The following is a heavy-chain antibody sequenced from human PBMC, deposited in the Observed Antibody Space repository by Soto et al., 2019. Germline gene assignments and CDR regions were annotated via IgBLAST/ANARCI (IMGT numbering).Heavy chain of an antibody. V-gene: IGHV3-33*01. CDR2: IWYDGSNK. CDR3: ARSLRTLWGEPDYYDGMDV. Sequence: QVQLVESGGGVVQPGRSLRLSCAASGFTFSSYGMHWVRQAPGKGLEWVAVIWYDGSNKYYADSVKGRFTISRDNSKNTLYLQMNSLRAEDTAVYYCARSLRTLWGEPDYYDGMDVWGQGTTVTVSS. CDR1: GFTFSSYG. J-gene: IGHJ6*02. D-gene: IGHD3-16*01.